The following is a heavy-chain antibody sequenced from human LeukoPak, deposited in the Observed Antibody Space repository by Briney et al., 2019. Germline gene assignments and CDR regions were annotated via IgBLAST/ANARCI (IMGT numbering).Heavy chain of an antibody. J-gene: IGHJ4*02. CDR1: GYTFTSYG. CDR3: ARETNPIFGVVISRQHFDY. CDR2: ICAYNGNT. D-gene: IGHD3-3*02. Sequence: ASVKVSCKASGYTFTSYGFRWVRQAPGQGLAWVGWICAYNGNTNYAQKLQGRVTMTTDTYTSTAYMELRSLRSDDTAVYYCARETNPIFGVVISRQHFDYWGQGTLVTVSS. V-gene: IGHV1-18*01.